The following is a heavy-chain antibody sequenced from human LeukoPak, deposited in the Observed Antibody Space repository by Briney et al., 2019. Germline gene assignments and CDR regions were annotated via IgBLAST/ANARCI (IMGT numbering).Heavy chain of an antibody. J-gene: IGHJ4*02. V-gene: IGHV3-21*01. D-gene: IGHD2-2*01. CDR2: ISSSSSYI. CDR1: GFTFSSYS. CDR3: AREPTYCSSTSCSEGSFDY. Sequence: GGSLRLSCAASGFTFSSYSMNWVRQAPGKGLEWVSSISSSSSYIYYADSVKGRFTISRDNAKNSLYLQMNSLRAEDTAVYYCAREPTYCSSTSCSEGSFDYWGQGTLVTVSS.